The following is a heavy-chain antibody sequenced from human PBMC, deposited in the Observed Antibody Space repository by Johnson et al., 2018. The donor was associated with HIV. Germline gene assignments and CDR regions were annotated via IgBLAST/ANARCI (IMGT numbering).Heavy chain of an antibody. Sequence: VQLVESGGGWVQPGGSLRLSCAASGFTFSSYDMHWVRQTTGKVLQWVSGIGTAGDTYYSGSVKGRFTISRENAKNSLYLQMNSLGAGDTAVYYFARGWGVGRPRQNWLGAAFDIWGQGTMVTVSS. D-gene: IGHD3-9*01. J-gene: IGHJ3*02. CDR1: GFTFSSYD. V-gene: IGHV3-13*01. CDR3: ARGWGVGRPRQNWLGAAFDI. CDR2: IGTAGDT.